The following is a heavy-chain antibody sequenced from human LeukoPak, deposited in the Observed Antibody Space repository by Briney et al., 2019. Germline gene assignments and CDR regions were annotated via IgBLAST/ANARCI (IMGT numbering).Heavy chain of an antibody. V-gene: IGHV3-48*03. J-gene: IGHJ4*02. CDR3: AREAYGGYL. D-gene: IGHD5-12*01. CDR2: ISSSGSTI. Sequence: GGSLRLSCAASGFTFSSYEMNWALQAPGKGLEWVSYISSSGSTIYYADSVKGRFTISRDNAKNSLYLQMNSLRAEDTAVYYCAREAYGGYLWGQGTLVTVSS. CDR1: GFTFSSYE.